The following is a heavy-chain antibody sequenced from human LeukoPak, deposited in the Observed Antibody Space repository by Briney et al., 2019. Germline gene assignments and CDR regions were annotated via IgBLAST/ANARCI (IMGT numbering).Heavy chain of an antibody. D-gene: IGHD3-16*02. V-gene: IGHV1-8*01. CDR3: ARGRYYDYVWGSYRSYYFDY. J-gene: IGHJ4*02. Sequence: ASVKVSCKASGYTFTSYDFNWLRQATGQGPEWMGWMNPNSGATGYAQKFQGRVTMTRSASINTAYMELTNLRSDDTAVYYCARGRYYDYVWGSYRSYYFDYWGQGTLVTVSS. CDR1: GYTFTSYD. CDR2: MNPNSGAT.